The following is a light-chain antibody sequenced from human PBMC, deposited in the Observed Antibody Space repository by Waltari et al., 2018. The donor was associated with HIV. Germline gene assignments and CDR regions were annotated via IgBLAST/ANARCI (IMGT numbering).Light chain of an antibody. CDR3: QQYGSSPYT. CDR1: QSVSSNY. CDR2: GAS. J-gene: IGKJ2*01. Sequence: EIVWTQSPDTLSLSPGARAALSCKPSQSVSSNYLAWYQQNTCQAPRLLIYGASSRATGIPDTFSGSGSGTDFTLTISRLEPEDFAVYYCQQYGSSPYTFGQGTKLEIK. V-gene: IGKV3-20*01.